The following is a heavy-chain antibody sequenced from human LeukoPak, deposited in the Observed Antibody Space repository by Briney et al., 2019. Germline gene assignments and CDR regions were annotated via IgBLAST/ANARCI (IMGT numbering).Heavy chain of an antibody. CDR2: IYHSGST. D-gene: IGHD3-9*01. CDR1: GGSISSGGYY. J-gene: IGHJ6*03. Sequence: PSETPSLTCTVSGGSISSGGYYWSWIRQPPGKGLEWIGYIYHSGSTYYNPSLKSRVTISVDRSKIQFSLKLSSVTAADTAVYYCARGFEGAHYDILTGYYGSYYYYMDVWGKGTTVTVSS. CDR3: ARGFEGAHYDILTGYYGSYYYYMDV. V-gene: IGHV4-30-2*01.